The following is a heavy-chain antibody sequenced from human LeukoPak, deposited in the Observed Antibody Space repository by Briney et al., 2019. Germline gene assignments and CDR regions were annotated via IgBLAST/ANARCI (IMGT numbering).Heavy chain of an antibody. CDR2: IYYSGST. Sequence: PSETLSLTCTVSGGSISSSSYYWGWIRQPPGKGLEWIGSIYYSGSTYYNPSLKSRVTISVDTSKNQFSLKLSSVTAADTAVYYCATLWFGELFPDYWGQGILVTVSS. CDR1: GGSISSSSYY. CDR3: ATLWFGELFPDY. J-gene: IGHJ4*02. D-gene: IGHD3-10*01. V-gene: IGHV4-39*01.